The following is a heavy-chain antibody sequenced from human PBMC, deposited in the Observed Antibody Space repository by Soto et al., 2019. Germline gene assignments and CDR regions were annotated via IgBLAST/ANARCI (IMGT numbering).Heavy chain of an antibody. J-gene: IGHJ4*02. V-gene: IGHV5-51*01. Sequence: GESLKISCKTSGYVFPSFWIAWVRQVPGKGLEWMGSIYPEDSDTRYSPSFQGQVTMSAATSVNTAYLQWTSLKASDSAIYYCARAPSLSGYYNPFDHWGQGTQVTVS. CDR2: IYPEDSDT. CDR1: GYVFPSFW. D-gene: IGHD3-3*01. CDR3: ARAPSLSGYYNPFDH.